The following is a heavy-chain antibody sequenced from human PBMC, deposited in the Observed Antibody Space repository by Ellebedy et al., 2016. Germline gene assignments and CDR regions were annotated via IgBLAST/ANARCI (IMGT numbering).Heavy chain of an antibody. CDR3: AKEGKGGHFDY. J-gene: IGHJ4*02. Sequence: GESLKISCAASGFTFSNYAMSWVRQAPGKGLEWVSAFCGSGGCTDYPDSVKGRFTISRDNSKNTLYLQMNSLRAEDTAVYYCAKEGKGGHFDYWGQGTLVTVSS. D-gene: IGHD3-16*01. CDR2: FCGSGGCT. CDR1: GFTFSNYA. V-gene: IGHV3-23*01.